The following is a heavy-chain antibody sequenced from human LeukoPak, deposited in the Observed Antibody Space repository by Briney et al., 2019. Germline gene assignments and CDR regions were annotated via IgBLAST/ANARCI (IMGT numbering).Heavy chain of an antibody. J-gene: IGHJ4*02. CDR2: ISSSGGTI. CDR3: ARDVSGDSPIY. CDR1: GFTFTDYY. D-gene: IGHD1-26*01. Sequence: GGSLRLSCTASGFTFTDYYMNWIRQAPGKGLEWVSYISSSGGTIYYADSEKGRFTISRDNAKSSLYLQLNSLRADDTAVYYCARDVSGDSPIYWGQGTLVTVSS. V-gene: IGHV3-11*01.